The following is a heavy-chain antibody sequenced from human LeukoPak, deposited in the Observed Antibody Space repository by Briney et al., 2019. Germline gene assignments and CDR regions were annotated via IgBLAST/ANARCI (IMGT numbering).Heavy chain of an antibody. V-gene: IGHV4-31*03. D-gene: IGHD6-13*01. CDR1: GGSISCGDYY. CDR3: ARGDSSSWYVGYWFDP. CDR2: IYYSGST. Sequence: PSETLSLTCTVSGGSISCGDYYWSWIRQHPGKGLEWIGYIYYSGSTYYNPSLKSRVTISVDTSKNQFSLKLSSVTAADTAVYYCARGDSSSWYVGYWFDPWGQGTLVTVSS. J-gene: IGHJ5*02.